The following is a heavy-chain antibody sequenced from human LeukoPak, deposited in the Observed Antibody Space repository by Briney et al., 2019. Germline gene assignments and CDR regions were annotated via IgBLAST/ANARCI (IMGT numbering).Heavy chain of an antibody. CDR1: GYSISNGYH. J-gene: IGHJ4*02. V-gene: IGHV4-38-2*02. CDR2: IYHSGST. D-gene: IGHD3-16*01. CDR3: ARQLDHYDNIYYFDY. Sequence: SETLTLTCTVSGYSISNGYHWGWIRQPPGKDLEWIGSIYHSGSTYYNPSLRSRVTVSVDTSKNQFSLRLTSVTAADTAVYYCARQLDHYDNIYYFDYWGQGTLVTVSS.